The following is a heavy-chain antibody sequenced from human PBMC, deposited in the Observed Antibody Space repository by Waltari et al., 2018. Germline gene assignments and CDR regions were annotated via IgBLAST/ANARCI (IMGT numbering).Heavy chain of an antibody. CDR3: VGGTGWLTEF. J-gene: IGHJ4*02. Sequence: QMQLQESGPRLMKPSETLSLDCIVSGGSMKSLFWGWFRHLPEKGLEWIGYIHESIDSVYNPSLKSRVSISGDATKQKFSLNMISLTAADTAGYYCVGGTGWLTEFWGQGTKVIVSS. D-gene: IGHD6-19*01. CDR2: IHESIDS. CDR1: GGSMKSLF. V-gene: IGHV4-59*11.